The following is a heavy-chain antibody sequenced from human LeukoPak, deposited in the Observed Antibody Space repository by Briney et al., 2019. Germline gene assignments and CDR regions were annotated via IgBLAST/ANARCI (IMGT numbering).Heavy chain of an antibody. CDR3: ARESSMYSSGFDY. CDR1: GFTFSSYG. J-gene: IGHJ4*02. CDR2: IPYDGSKE. V-gene: IGHV3-30*02. D-gene: IGHD3-22*01. Sequence: GGSLRLSCAASGFTFSSYGMHWVRQGPGKGLDWVAYIPYDGSKEYYAESVKGRFTISRDNAKNSLYLQMNSLRAEDTAVYYCARESSMYSSGFDYWGQGTLVTVSS.